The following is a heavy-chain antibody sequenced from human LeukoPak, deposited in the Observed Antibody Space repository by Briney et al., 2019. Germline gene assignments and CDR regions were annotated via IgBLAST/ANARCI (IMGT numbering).Heavy chain of an antibody. Sequence: GASLQISCKGSGSRFTSYWIGWVRQMPGKGLEWMGIIYPGDSDTRYSPSFQGQVTISADKSISTAYLQWSSLKASDTAMYYCARFYEYSSSYYFDYWGQGTLVTVSS. D-gene: IGHD6-6*01. CDR2: IYPGDSDT. J-gene: IGHJ4*02. V-gene: IGHV5-51*01. CDR1: GSRFTSYW. CDR3: ARFYEYSSSYYFDY.